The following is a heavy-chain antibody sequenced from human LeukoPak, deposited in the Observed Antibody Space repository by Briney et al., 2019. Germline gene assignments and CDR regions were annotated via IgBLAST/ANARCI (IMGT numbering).Heavy chain of an antibody. J-gene: IGHJ4*02. V-gene: IGHV4-59*08. Sequence: SETLSLTCTVSDGSISNYYWTWIRQPPGKGLEWIGYIYYSGSTNYNPSLKSRVTISVATSKHHFSLKRSSVTAADTAVYYSARRASGTRHFDYWGRGTLVTASP. CDR3: ARRASGTRHFDY. D-gene: IGHD3-10*01. CDR2: IYYSGST. CDR1: DGSISNYY.